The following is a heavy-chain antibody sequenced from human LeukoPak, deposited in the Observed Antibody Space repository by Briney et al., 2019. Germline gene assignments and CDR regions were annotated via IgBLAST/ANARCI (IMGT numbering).Heavy chain of an antibody. CDR2: ISVYNGDT. J-gene: IGHJ6*02. CDR1: GYTFTSYG. D-gene: IGHD3-10*01. V-gene: IGHV1-18*01. CDR3: ARDGSGSYVYYYYGMDV. Sequence: ASVKVSCKAPGYTFTSYGISWVRQAPGQGLEWMGWISVYNGDTNFAQKFQGRVTMTTDTSTSTAYLELSSLRSDDTAVYYCARDGSGSYVYYYYGMDVWGQGTTVTVSS.